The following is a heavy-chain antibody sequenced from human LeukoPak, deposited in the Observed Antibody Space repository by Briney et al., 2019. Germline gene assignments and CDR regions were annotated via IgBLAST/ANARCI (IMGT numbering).Heavy chain of an antibody. CDR1: GGSISSGTYY. CDR3: ARSWSSGWY. D-gene: IGHD3-22*01. J-gene: IGHJ4*02. Sequence: ASETLSLTCTVSGGSISSGTYYWSWIRQPAGKGLGWIGRIYTSGSTNYNPSLKSRVTISVDTSKNQFSLKLSSVTAADTAVYYCARSWSSGWYWGQGTLVTVSS. CDR2: IYTSGST. V-gene: IGHV4-61*02.